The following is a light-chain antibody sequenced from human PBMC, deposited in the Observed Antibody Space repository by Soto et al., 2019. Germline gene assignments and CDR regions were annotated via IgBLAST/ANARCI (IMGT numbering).Light chain of an antibody. CDR3: LLSYPGLTGVNVV. V-gene: IGLV7-46*01. CDR1: TGAVTSGHY. CDR2: DTN. J-gene: IGLJ2*01. Sequence: QTVVTQEPSLTVSPGGTVTLICDSSTGAVTSGHYPYWFQQKPGQAPTTLIYDTNNKHSWTPARFSGSLLGDKAALTLSGAQPEDEADYYCLLSYPGLTGVNVVFGGGTKLTVL.